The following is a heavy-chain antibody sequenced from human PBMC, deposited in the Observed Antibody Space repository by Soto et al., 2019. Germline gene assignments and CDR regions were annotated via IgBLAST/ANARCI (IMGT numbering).Heavy chain of an antibody. D-gene: IGHD5-12*01. CDR2: IYHSGST. J-gene: IGHJ4*02. Sequence: SETLSLTCAVSGGSISSGGYSWSWIRQPPGKGLEWIGYIYHSGSTYYNPSLKSRVTISVDRSKNQFSLKLSSATAADTAVYYCAAGGGLPRYYWGQGTLVTVSS. V-gene: IGHV4-30-2*01. CDR3: AAGGGLPRYY. CDR1: GGSISSGGYS.